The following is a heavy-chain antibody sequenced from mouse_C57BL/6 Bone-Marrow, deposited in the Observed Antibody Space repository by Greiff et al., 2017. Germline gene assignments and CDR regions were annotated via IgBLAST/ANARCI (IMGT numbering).Heavy chain of an antibody. Sequence: EVHLVESGGDLVKPGGSLKLSCAASGFTFSSYGMSWVRQTPDKRLEWVATISSGGSYTYYPDSVKGRFTISRDNAKNTLYLQMSSLKSEDTAMYYCARALLEGRYWGQGTTLTVSS. CDR1: GFTFSSYG. CDR3: ARALLEGRY. V-gene: IGHV5-6*01. CDR2: ISSGGSYT. J-gene: IGHJ2*01.